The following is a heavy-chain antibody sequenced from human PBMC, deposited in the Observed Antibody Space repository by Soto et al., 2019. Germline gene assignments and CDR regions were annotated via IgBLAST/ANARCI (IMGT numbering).Heavy chain of an antibody. D-gene: IGHD5-12*01. J-gene: IGHJ3*02. CDR3: TKDADGCDFAFDK. CDR1: GFSFSNYG. V-gene: IGHV3-23*01. Sequence: EVQLLESGGGLVQPGGSLRLSCATSGFSFSNYGMNWVRQAPGKGLEWVSGITKTGRSTFIADSVRGRFTISRDNLKNIMYLQMNSLRVDDTALYYCTKDADGCDFAFDKWGQGTMVTVTS. CDR2: ITKTGRST.